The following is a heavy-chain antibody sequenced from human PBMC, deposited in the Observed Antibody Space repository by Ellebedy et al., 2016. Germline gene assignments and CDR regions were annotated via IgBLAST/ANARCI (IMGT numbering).Heavy chain of an antibody. V-gene: IGHV1-69*04. CDR2: IIPILGIA. CDR1: GGTFSSYA. CDR3: ARENSSGWYVRYYYYYGMDV. Sequence: ASVKVSCKASGGTFSSYAISWVRQAPGQGLEWMGRIIPILGIANYAQKFQGRVTITTDKSTSTAYMELSSLRSEDTAVYYCARENSSGWYVRYYYYYGMDVWGQGTTVTVSS. D-gene: IGHD6-19*01. J-gene: IGHJ6*02.